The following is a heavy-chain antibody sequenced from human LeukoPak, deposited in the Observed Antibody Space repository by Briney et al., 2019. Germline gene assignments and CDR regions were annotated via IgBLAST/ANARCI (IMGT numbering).Heavy chain of an antibody. V-gene: IGHV4-34*01. CDR1: GGSVSGYY. D-gene: IGHD3-9*01. Sequence: SETLSLTCAVYGGSVSGYYWSWIRQPPGKGLEWIGEINHSGSTNYNPSLKSRVTISVDTSKNQFSLKLSSVTAADTAVYYCARGARYFDWLSPWGQGTLVTVSS. CDR3: ARGARYFDWLSP. CDR2: INHSGST. J-gene: IGHJ5*02.